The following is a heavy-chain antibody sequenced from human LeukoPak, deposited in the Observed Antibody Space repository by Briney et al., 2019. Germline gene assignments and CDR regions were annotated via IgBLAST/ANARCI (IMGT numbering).Heavy chain of an antibody. CDR2: VSGSGGST. CDR1: GLTFSSSA. CDR3: ARDFAN. J-gene: IGHJ4*02. V-gene: IGHV3-23*01. Sequence: PGGSLRLSCAASGLTFSSSAMNWVRQAPGKGLEWVSSVSGSGGSTNYADSVKGRLTISRDNSKNTLYLQMSSLRAEDTAVYYCARDFANWGQGTLVTVSS.